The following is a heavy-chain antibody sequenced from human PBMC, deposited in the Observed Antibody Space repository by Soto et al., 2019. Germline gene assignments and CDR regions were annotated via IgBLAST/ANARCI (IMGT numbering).Heavy chain of an antibody. J-gene: IGHJ4*02. CDR1: GGSVSSGSYY. D-gene: IGHD3-22*01. V-gene: IGHV4-61*01. CDR3: ARGATMMPGY. CDR2: IYYSGST. Sequence: SETLSLTCTVSGGSVSSGSYYWSWIRQPPGKGLEWIGYIYYSGSTNYNPSLKSRVTISVDTSKNQFSLKLSSVTAADTAVYYCARGATMMPGYWGQGTLVTVSS.